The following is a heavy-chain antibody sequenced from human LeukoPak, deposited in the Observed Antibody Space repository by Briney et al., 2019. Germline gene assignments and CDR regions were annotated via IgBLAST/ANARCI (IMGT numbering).Heavy chain of an antibody. CDR3: ARGKKNWNDGAFDI. D-gene: IGHD1-1*01. CDR1: GGSISSYY. J-gene: IGHJ3*02. V-gene: IGHV4-59*01. Sequence: PSETLSLTCTVSGGSISSYYWSWIRQPPGKGLEWIGYIYYSGSTNYNSSLKSRVTISVDTSKNQFSLKLSSVTAADTAVYYCARGKKNWNDGAFDIWGQGTMVTVSS. CDR2: IYYSGST.